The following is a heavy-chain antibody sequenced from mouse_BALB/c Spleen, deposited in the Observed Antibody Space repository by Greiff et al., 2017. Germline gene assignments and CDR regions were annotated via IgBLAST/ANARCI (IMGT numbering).Heavy chain of an antibody. CDR1: GYTFSSYW. CDR2: ILPGSGST. J-gene: IGHJ3*01. D-gene: IGHD1-1*01. CDR3: ARWYYGSRGAWFAY. Sequence: VKLQQSGAELMKPGASVKISCKATGYTFSSYWIEWVKQRPGHGLEWIGEILPGSGSTNYNEKFKGKATFTADTSSNTAYMQLSSLTSEDSAVYYCARWYYGSRGAWFAYWGQGTLVTVSA. V-gene: IGHV1-9*01.